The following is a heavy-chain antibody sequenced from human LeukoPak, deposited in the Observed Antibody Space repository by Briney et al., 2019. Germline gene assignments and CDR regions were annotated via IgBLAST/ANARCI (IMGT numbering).Heavy chain of an antibody. CDR1: GYTFTSYA. CDR3: ARVSDPYGVDAFDI. D-gene: IGHD4-17*01. Sequence: GASVKVSCKASGYTFTSYAMNWVRQAPGQGLEWMGWINTNTGNPTYAQGFTGRFVFSLDTSVSTAYLQISSLKAEDTAVYYCARVSDPYGVDAFDIWGQGTMVTVSS. CDR2: INTNTGNP. V-gene: IGHV7-4-1*02. J-gene: IGHJ3*02.